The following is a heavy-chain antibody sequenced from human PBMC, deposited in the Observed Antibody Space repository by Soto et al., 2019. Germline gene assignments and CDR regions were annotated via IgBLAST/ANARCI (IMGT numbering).Heavy chain of an antibody. D-gene: IGHD3-10*01. Sequence: GGSLRLSCAASGFTFSSYWMSWVRQAPGKGLEWVANIKQDGSEKYYVDSVKGRFTISRDNAKNSLYLQMNSLRAEDTAVYYCARDLGSGSYYRPFDYWGQGTLVTVSS. CDR3: ARDLGSGSYYRPFDY. CDR2: IKQDGSEK. J-gene: IGHJ4*02. CDR1: GFTFSSYW. V-gene: IGHV3-7*01.